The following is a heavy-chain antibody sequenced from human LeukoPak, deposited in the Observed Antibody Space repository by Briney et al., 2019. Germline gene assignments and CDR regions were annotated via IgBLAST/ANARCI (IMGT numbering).Heavy chain of an antibody. CDR1: GYSISSGYY. J-gene: IGHJ5*02. Sequence: PSETLSLTCAVSGYSISSGYYWGWIRQPPGKGLEWIGSIYHSGSTYYNPSLKSRVTISVDTSKNQFSLKLSSVTAADTAVYYCARQSAYSRDVSNWFDPWGQGTLVTVSS. V-gene: IGHV4-38-2*01. CDR3: ARQSAYSRDVSNWFDP. D-gene: IGHD6-13*01. CDR2: IYHSGST.